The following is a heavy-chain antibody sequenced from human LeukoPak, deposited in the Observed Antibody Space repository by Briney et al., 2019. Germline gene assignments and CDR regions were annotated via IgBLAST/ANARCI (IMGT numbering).Heavy chain of an antibody. CDR1: GFTFSSYE. CDR2: ISSSGSTI. CDR3: ARRGMITFGGVIDDPAYYFDY. J-gene: IGHJ4*02. Sequence: GGSLRLSCAASGFTFSSYEMNWVRQAPGKGLEWVSYISSSGSTIYYADSVKGRFTISRDNAKNSLYLRMNSLRAEDTAVYYCARRGMITFGGVIDDPAYYFDYWGQGTLVTVSS. V-gene: IGHV3-48*03. D-gene: IGHD3-16*02.